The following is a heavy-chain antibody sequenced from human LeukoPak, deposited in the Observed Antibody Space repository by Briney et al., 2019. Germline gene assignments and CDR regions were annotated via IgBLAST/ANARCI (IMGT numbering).Heavy chain of an antibody. V-gene: IGHV4-59*01. CDR2: IYYSGST. D-gene: IGHD3-10*01. CDR3: ARTPMVRGVIHYYFDY. Sequence: SETLSLTCTVSVGSISSYYWSWIRHPPGKGLEWIGYIYYSGSTNYNPSLKSRVTMSLDTSKKQFSLKLSSVTAADTAVYFCARTPMVRGVIHYYFDYWGQGTLVTVSS. CDR1: VGSISSYY. J-gene: IGHJ4*02.